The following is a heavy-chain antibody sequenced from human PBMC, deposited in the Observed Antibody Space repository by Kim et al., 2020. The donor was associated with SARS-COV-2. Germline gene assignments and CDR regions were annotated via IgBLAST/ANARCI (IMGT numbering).Heavy chain of an antibody. D-gene: IGHD1-1*01. CDR1: FTFGDYA. Sequence: FTFGDYAMNWVRQAPGKGLEWVSGISWKSDTLGYADSVRGRFTISRDNAKSSLYPQMNSLRTEDTAFYYCAKDRTTIAPTGPFDSWGQGTLAT. V-gene: IGHV3-9*01. CDR2: ISWKSDTL. J-gene: IGHJ4*02. CDR3: AKDRTTIAPTGPFDS.